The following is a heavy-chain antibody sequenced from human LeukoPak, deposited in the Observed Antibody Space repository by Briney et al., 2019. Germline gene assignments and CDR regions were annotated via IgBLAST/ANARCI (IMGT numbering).Heavy chain of an antibody. J-gene: IGHJ4*02. D-gene: IGHD3-22*01. CDR3: ATVLGREWLLLQYYFDY. CDR1: GYTLTELS. Sequence: GASVKVSCKVSGYTLTELSMHWVRQAPGKGLEWMGGFDPEDGETIYAQKFQGRVTMTEDTSTDTAYMELSSLRSEDTAVYYCATVLGREWLLLQYYFDYWGQGTLVTVSS. CDR2: FDPEDGET. V-gene: IGHV1-24*01.